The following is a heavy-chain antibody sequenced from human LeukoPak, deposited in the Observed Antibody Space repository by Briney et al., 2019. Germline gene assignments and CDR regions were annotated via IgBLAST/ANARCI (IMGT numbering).Heavy chain of an antibody. Sequence: GSLGLSFGASGFPFTYYGMHWVRPAPGKGLEGVTFVQSDGSDKYYPDSVKGRFTISRDNSKNTLYLQMNSLRAEDTAVYYCAKDRGYSYGPFDAFDIWGQGTMVTVSS. CDR1: GFPFTYYG. CDR3: AKDRGYSYGPFDAFDI. D-gene: IGHD5-18*01. J-gene: IGHJ3*02. V-gene: IGHV3-30*02. CDR2: VQSDGSDK.